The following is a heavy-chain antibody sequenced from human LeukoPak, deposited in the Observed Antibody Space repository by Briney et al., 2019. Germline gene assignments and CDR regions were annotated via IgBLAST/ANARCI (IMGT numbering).Heavy chain of an antibody. CDR2: IYPGDSDT. CDR3: AIYGDTYYFDH. J-gene: IGHJ4*02. D-gene: IGHD2-21*02. CDR1: GSPFTSIA. V-gene: IGHV5-51*01. Sequence: GEPRKSSVQPSGSPFTSIACGGSRQMPGKGLEWMGIIYPGDSDTRYSPSFQGQVTTSADKSISTAYLQWSSQKASYTAMYYCAIYGDTYYFDHWGQGTLVTVSS.